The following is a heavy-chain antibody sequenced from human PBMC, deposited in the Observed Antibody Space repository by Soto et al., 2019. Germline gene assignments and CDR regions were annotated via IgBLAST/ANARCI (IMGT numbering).Heavy chain of an antibody. D-gene: IGHD3-3*01. CDR2: IFYTGST. Sequence: LSLTCSVSGYLISSGYYWSWIRQPPGKGLEWIGSIFYTGSTYYSPSLKSRASMSMDTSKNLFSLRLRSLTAADTAVYYCARGRYYDFWSGYYTYNWFDPWGQGTLVTVSS. CDR1: GYLISSGYY. V-gene: IGHV4-30-4*01. CDR3: ARGRYYDFWSGYYTYNWFDP. J-gene: IGHJ5*02.